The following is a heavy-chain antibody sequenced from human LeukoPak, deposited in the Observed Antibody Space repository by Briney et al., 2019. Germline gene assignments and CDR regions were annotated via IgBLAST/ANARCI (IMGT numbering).Heavy chain of an antibody. CDR3: ASGGWYYGSGSYLFGST. Sequence: VASVKVSCKASGNTFSSYDINWVRQATGQGLEWMGWMNPNSGNTGYAQKFQGRVAMTRDTSTSTAYMELSSLRSEDTAVYYCASGGWYYGSGSYLFGSTWGQGTLVAVSS. D-gene: IGHD3-10*01. CDR2: MNPNSGNT. CDR1: GNTFSSYD. J-gene: IGHJ5*02. V-gene: IGHV1-8*01.